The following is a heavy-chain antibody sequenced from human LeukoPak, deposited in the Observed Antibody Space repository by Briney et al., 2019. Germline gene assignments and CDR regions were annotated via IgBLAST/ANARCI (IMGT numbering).Heavy chain of an antibody. CDR3: ARDSMRYGVPPWSYYYGMDV. V-gene: IGHV4-31*03. D-gene: IGHD2/OR15-2a*01. J-gene: IGHJ6*02. Sequence: SETLSLTCTVSGGSISSGGYYWSWIRQHPGKGLEWIGYIYYSGSTYYNPSLKSRVTISVDTSKNQFSLKLSSVTAADTAVYYCARDSMRYGVPPWSYYYGMDVWGQGTTVTVSS. CDR1: GGSISSGGYY. CDR2: IYYSGST.